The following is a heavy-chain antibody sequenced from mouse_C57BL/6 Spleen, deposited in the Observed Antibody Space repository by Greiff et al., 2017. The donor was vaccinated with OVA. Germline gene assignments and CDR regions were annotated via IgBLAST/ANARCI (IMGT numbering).Heavy chain of an antibody. J-gene: IGHJ1*03. V-gene: IGHV1-61*01. Sequence: QVQLQQPGAELVRPGSSVKLSCKASGYTFTSYWMDWVKQRPGQGLEWIGNIYPSDSETHYNQKFKDKATLTVDKSSSTAYMQLSSLTSEDSAVYYCARSLDLYYGSSEGYFDVWGTGTTVTVSS. CDR3: ARSLDLYYGSSEGYFDV. CDR2: IYPSDSET. CDR1: GYTFTSYW. D-gene: IGHD1-1*01.